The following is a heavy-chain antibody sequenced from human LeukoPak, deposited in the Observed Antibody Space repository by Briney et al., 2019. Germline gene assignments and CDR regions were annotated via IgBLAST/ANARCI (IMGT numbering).Heavy chain of an antibody. CDR3: AREGGATTEGTDY. CDR1: AFPFIIYE. J-gene: IGHJ4*02. Sequence: QSGWCLRLSCVASAFPFIIYEMSGVRQAPGRGLWWVSYISSSGSTIYYADSVKGRFTISRDNAKISLYLQMNSLRAEDTAVYYCAREGGATTEGTDYWGQGTLVTVSS. D-gene: IGHD1-26*01. CDR2: ISSSGSTI. V-gene: IGHV3-48*03.